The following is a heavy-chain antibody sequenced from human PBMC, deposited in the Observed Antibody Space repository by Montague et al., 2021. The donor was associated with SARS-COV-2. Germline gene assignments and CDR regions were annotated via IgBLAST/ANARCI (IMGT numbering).Heavy chain of an antibody. J-gene: IGHJ4*02. CDR1: GGSISSGYY. D-gene: IGHD3-10*01. CDR2: IYHSGGT. V-gene: IGHV4-38-2*02. Sequence: SETLSLTCTVSGGSISSGYYWGWIRQPPGKGLEWIGNIYHSGGTXYSPSLKSRVTVSVDTSKNQFSLRLSSVTAADTAVYYCARWYYGSGSYPHWGQGTLVTVSS. CDR3: ARWYYGSGSYPH.